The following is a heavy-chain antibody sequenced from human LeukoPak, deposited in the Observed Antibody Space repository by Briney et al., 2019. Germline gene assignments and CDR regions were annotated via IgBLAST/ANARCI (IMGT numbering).Heavy chain of an antibody. CDR2: ISAYNGNT. CDR1: GYTFTSYG. CDR3: ARDYYYYDSSGYRGYDY. D-gene: IGHD3-22*01. Sequence: ASVKVSCKASGYTFTSYGISWVRQAPGQGLEWTGWISAYNGNTNYAQKLQGRVTMTTDTSTSTAYMELRSLRSDDTAVYYCARDYYYYDSSGYRGYDYWGQGTLVTVSS. V-gene: IGHV1-18*01. J-gene: IGHJ4*02.